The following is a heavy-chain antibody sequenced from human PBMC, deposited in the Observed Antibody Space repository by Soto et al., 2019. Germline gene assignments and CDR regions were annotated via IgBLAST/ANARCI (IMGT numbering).Heavy chain of an antibody. Sequence: GGSLRLSCAASGFTFSSYAMSWVRQAPGKGLEWVSYISSSGSTIYYADSVKGRFTISRDNAKNSLYLQMNSLRSEDTAVYYCARSRVWFGEFISLAFDIWGQGTMVTVSS. CDR1: GFTFSSYA. V-gene: IGHV3-48*04. CDR3: ARSRVWFGEFISLAFDI. D-gene: IGHD3-10*01. CDR2: ISSSGSTI. J-gene: IGHJ3*02.